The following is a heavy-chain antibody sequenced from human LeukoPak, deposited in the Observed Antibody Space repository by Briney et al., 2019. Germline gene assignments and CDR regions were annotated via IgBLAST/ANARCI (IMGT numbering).Heavy chain of an antibody. V-gene: IGHV3-7*01. CDR1: GFTFSSYW. CDR2: IKQDGSEK. Sequence: GGSLRLSCAVSGFTFSSYWMSWVRQAPGKGLEWVANIKQDGSEKYYVDSVKGRFTISRDNAKNSLYLQMNSLRAEDTAVYYCARAVPYSSGWLSRYYFDYWGQGTLVTVSS. D-gene: IGHD6-19*01. J-gene: IGHJ4*02. CDR3: ARAVPYSSGWLSRYYFDY.